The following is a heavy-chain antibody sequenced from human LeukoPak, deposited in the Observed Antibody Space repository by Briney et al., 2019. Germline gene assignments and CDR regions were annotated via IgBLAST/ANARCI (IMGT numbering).Heavy chain of an antibody. D-gene: IGHD1-26*01. Sequence: ASVKVSCKASGGTFSIHAISWVRQAPGQGFEGVGIINPSGGSTSYAQKFQGRVTMPRDTSTRTVYLELSSLTSEDTAVYYCARHRESYGNFDYWGQGTLVTVSS. CDR2: INPSGGST. CDR1: GGTFSIHA. J-gene: IGHJ4*02. V-gene: IGHV1-46*01. CDR3: ARHRESYGNFDY.